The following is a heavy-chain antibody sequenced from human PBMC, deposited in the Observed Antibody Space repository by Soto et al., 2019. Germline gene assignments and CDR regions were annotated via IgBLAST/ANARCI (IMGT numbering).Heavy chain of an antibody. Sequence: EVQLLESGGALVQPGGSLRLSCAASGFTFSSYAMSWVRQAPGKGLEWVSLISGSGGGTYYADSVKGRFTISRDNSKNTLYLQMNSLRAEDTAVFYCAKHLGNGSPDYWGQGTLVTVSS. CDR3: AKHLGNGSPDY. J-gene: IGHJ4*02. V-gene: IGHV3-23*01. CDR1: GFTFSSYA. CDR2: ISGSGGGT. D-gene: IGHD2-15*01.